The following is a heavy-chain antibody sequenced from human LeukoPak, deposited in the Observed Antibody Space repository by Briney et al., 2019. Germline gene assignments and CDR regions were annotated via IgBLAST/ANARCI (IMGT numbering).Heavy chain of an antibody. CDR1: GGSISSGDYY. J-gene: IGHJ4*02. Sequence: SETLSLTCTVSGGSISSGDYYWSWIRQPPGKGLEWIGYIYYSGSTYYNPSLKSRVTISVDRSKNQFSLKLSSVTAADTAVYYCARAGSTRAGFDYWGQGTLVTVSS. CDR2: IYYSGST. V-gene: IGHV4-30-4*01. CDR3: ARAGSTRAGFDY.